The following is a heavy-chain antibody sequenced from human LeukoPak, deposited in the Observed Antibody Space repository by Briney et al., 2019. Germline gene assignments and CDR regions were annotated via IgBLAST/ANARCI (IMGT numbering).Heavy chain of an antibody. J-gene: IGHJ4*02. CDR1: GGTFSSYA. CDR3: ARGWAGFDY. CDR2: INPNSGGT. Sequence: ASVKVACKASGGTFSSYAISWVRQAPGQGLEWMGWINPNSGGTNYAQKFQGRVTMTRDTSISTAYMELSRLRSDDTAVYYCARGWAGFDYWGQGTLVTVSS. V-gene: IGHV1-2*02. D-gene: IGHD6-13*01.